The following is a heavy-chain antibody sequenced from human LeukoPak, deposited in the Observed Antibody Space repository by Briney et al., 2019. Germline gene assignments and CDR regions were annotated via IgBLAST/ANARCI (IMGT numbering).Heavy chain of an antibody. CDR3: ARDNAQDYGDYVGYMDV. CDR2: IWYDGSNK. V-gene: IGHV3-33*01. Sequence: GRSLRLSCAASGFTFSSYGMHWVRQAPGKGLEWVAAIWYDGSNKYYTDSVKGRFTISRDNSKNTLYLQMNSLRAEDTAVYYCARDNAQDYGDYVGYMDVWGQGNTVTVSS. D-gene: IGHD4-17*01. CDR1: GFTFSSYG. J-gene: IGHJ6*02.